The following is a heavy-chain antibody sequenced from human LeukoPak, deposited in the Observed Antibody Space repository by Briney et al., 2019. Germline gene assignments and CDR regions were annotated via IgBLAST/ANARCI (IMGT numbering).Heavy chain of an antibody. Sequence: SETLSLTCTVSGGSISSYYWSWIRQPPGKGLEWIGYIYHSGSTYYNPSLKSRVTISVDRSKNQFSLKLSSVTAADTAVYYCARGHFSNYYYYGMDVWGQGTTVTVSS. CDR2: IYHSGST. V-gene: IGHV4-59*12. J-gene: IGHJ6*02. CDR3: ARGHFSNYYYYGMDV. CDR1: GGSISSYY.